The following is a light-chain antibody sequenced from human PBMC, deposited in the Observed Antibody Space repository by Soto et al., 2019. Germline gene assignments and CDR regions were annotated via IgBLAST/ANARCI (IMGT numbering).Light chain of an antibody. CDR1: QSVSSN. CDR2: GAS. J-gene: IGKJ1*01. V-gene: IGKV3-15*01. Sequence: EIVMTQSPATLSVSPGERATLSFRASQSVSSNLAWYQQKPGQAPRLLICGASTRATGIPARFSGSGSGTEFTLTISSLQSEDFAVYYCQQYNNWPRTFGQGTKVDIK. CDR3: QQYNNWPRT.